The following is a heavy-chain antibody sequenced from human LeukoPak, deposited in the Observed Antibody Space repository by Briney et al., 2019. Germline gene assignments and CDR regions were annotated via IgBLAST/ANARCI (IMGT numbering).Heavy chain of an antibody. V-gene: IGHV3-74*01. J-gene: IGHJ3*02. CDR3: ARHQAGAFDI. CDR1: GFTFSNYW. Sequence: PGGSLRLSCAASGFTFSNYWMSWVRHAPGKGLVWVSRISTDGNSITYADSVKGRFTISRDNANNTLNVQMNSLRAEDTAVYYCARHQAGAFDIWGQGTMVTVSS. CDR2: ISTDGNSI. D-gene: IGHD3-10*01.